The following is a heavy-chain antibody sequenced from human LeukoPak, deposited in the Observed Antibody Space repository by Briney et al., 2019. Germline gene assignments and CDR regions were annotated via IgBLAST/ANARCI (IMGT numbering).Heavy chain of an antibody. J-gene: IGHJ6*03. CDR3: AREGTGYPSMDV. V-gene: IGHV3-13*01. Sequence: GGSLRLSCAASGFTFTNYDMHWVRQRPGKGLEWVSTITNAGDTYYPDSVKGRFTISREVAQNSLYLQVNSLTGGDTAVYYCAREGTGYPSMDVWGKGTTVTVSS. D-gene: IGHD3/OR15-3a*01. CDR1: GFTFTNYD. CDR2: ITNAGDT.